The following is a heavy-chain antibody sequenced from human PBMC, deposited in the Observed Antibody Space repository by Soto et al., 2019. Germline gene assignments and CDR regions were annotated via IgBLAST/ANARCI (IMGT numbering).Heavy chain of an antibody. J-gene: IGHJ6*02. CDR1: GESFSNHY. CDR2: INYSGST. V-gene: IGHV4-34*01. CDR3: ARGVVYRDVGLAYGMDV. Sequence: SETLSLTCAVYGESFSNHYWTWIRQSPGKGLEWVGEINYSGSTRYNWSLGSRVTISVDTSKNQFSLMVTSVTAEDTAVYYCARGVVYRDVGLAYGMDVWGQGTMVTVSS. D-gene: IGHD3-22*01.